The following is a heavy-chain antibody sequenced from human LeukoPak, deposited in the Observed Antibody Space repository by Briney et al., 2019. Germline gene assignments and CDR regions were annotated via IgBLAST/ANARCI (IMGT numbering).Heavy chain of an antibody. CDR1: GFTFSSYA. D-gene: IGHD3-10*01. CDR3: TTVVYYGSGSYYYYYYGMDV. V-gene: IGHV3-15*01. Sequence: AGGSLRLSCAASGFTFSSYAMSWVRQAPGKGLEWVGRIKSKTDGGTTDYAAPVKGRFTISRDDSKNTLYLQMNSLKTEDTAVYYCTTVVYYGSGSYYYYYYGMDVWGQGTTVTVSS. J-gene: IGHJ6*02. CDR2: IKSKTDGGTT.